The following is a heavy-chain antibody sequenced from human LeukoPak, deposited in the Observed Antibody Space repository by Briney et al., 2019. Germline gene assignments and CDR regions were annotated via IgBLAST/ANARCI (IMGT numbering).Heavy chain of an antibody. V-gene: IGHV1-46*01. CDR1: GYTFTSNY. J-gene: IGHJ6*03. CDR3: ARNTPDSSGFYSYNYNYLDA. CDR2: INPSGGST. D-gene: IGHD3-22*01. Sequence: ASVKVSCKASGYTFTSNYMHWVRQAPGQGLEWMGIINPSGGSTSYAQKFQGRVTMTRDMSTSTVYMELSSLRSEDTAVYYCARNTPDSSGFYSYNYNYLDAWGKGTTVTVSS.